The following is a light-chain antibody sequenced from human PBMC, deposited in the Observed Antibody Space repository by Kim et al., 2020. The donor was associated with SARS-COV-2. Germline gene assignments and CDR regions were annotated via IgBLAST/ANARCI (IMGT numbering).Light chain of an antibody. CDR3: QHYSRFPYS. CDR1: ENIGTW. V-gene: IGKV1-5*03. CDR2: LAS. Sequence: SASVGDRFTISCRASENIGTWLAWYQQKPGRAPRLLIYLASTLETGVPSMFSGTGSGTEFSLSITSLQPDDFATYYCQHYSRFPYSFGQGTKLEI. J-gene: IGKJ2*01.